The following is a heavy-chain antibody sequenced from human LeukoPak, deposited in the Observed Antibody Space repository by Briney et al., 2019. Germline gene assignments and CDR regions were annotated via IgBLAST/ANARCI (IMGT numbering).Heavy chain of an antibody. CDR1: GGSFSGYY. CDR2: INHSGST. J-gene: IGHJ5*02. D-gene: IGHD3-10*01. V-gene: IGHV4-34*01. CDR3: ARFLYYGSGCYYWFDP. Sequence: SETLSLTCAVYGGSFSGYYWSWIRQPPGKGLEWIGEINHSGSTNYNPSLKSRVTISVDTSKNQFSLKLSSVTAADTAVYYCARFLYYGSGCYYWFDPWGQGTLVTVSS.